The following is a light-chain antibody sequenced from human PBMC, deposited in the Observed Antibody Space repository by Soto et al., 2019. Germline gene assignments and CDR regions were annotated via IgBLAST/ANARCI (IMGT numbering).Light chain of an antibody. CDR3: TSYTSSSTYV. V-gene: IGLV2-14*01. Sequence: QSVLTQPASVSGSDGQSITISCTGTSSDVGDFNYVSWYQQHTGKAPKLMIYEVSNRPSGVSKRFSGSKSGNSASLTISGLQGDDEADFYCTSYTSSSTYVFGTGTQLNVL. CDR1: SSDVGDFNY. J-gene: IGLJ1*01. CDR2: EVS.